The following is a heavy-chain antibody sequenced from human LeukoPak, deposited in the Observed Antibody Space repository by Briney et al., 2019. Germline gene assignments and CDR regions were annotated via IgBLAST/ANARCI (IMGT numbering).Heavy chain of an antibody. D-gene: IGHD1-26*01. Sequence: SETLSLTCTVSGGSISSSSHHWGWLRQPPGKGLEWIGTIDHTGTTYYNPSLKSRVTMSVDTSKNQFSLNLNSVTAADTAFYYCARNGGYGKFDYWGQGTLVTVSS. J-gene: IGHJ4*02. CDR3: ARNGGYGKFDY. CDR2: IDHTGTT. V-gene: IGHV4-39*07. CDR1: GGSISSSSHH.